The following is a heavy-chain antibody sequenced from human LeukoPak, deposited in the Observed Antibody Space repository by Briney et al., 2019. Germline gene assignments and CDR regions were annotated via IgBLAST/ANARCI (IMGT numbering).Heavy chain of an antibody. D-gene: IGHD3-10*01. V-gene: IGHV4-34*01. CDR2: INHSGST. CDR3: ARGSGVRGLLDRANYYYYYYMDV. Sequence: SETLSLTCAVYGGSFSGYYWSWIRQLPGKGLEWIGEINHSGSTNYNPSLKSRVTISVDTSKNQFSLKLSSVTAADTAVYYCARGSGVRGLLDRANYYYYYYMDVWGKGTTVTVSS. CDR1: GGSFSGYY. J-gene: IGHJ6*03.